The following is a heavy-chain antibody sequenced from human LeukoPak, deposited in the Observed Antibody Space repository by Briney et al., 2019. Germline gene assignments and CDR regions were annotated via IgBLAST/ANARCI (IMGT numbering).Heavy chain of an antibody. D-gene: IGHD6-19*01. CDR1: GYTFTGYY. Sequence: ASVKVSCKASGYTFTGYYMHWVRQAPGQGLGWMGWINPNSGGTNYAQKFQGWVTMTRDTSISTAYMELSRLRSDDTAVYYCARSGDSSGWPTYYFDYWGQGTLVTVSS. CDR3: ARSGDSSGWPTYYFDY. J-gene: IGHJ4*02. V-gene: IGHV1-2*04. CDR2: INPNSGGT.